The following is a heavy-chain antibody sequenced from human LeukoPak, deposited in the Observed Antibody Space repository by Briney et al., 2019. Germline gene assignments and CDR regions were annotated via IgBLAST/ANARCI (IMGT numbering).Heavy chain of an antibody. CDR2: IFSGGST. Sequence: GGPLRLSCAASGFTVTARFLTWVRQAPGKGPEWVSVIFSGGSTYYADSVRGRFTISRDNSKSTLYLQMNSLRAEDTAVYYCARDFAYKKFDYWGQGTLVTVSS. D-gene: IGHD2-21*01. CDR1: GFTVTARF. CDR3: ARDFAYKKFDY. V-gene: IGHV3-53*01. J-gene: IGHJ4*02.